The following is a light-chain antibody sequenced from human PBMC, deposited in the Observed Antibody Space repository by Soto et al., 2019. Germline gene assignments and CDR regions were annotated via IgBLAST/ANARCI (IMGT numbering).Light chain of an antibody. CDR3: QQSNTYPWT. CDR2: RAS. J-gene: IGKJ1*01. CDR1: QNIDMY. V-gene: IGKV1-5*03. Sequence: DIQMTQSPSTLSASAGDRVTITCRASQNIDMYLAWYQQKPGQAPSLLIYRASSLQSGVPSRFSGSGSGTEFTLTISSLQPDDFANYYCQQSNTYPWTFGQGTMAHIK.